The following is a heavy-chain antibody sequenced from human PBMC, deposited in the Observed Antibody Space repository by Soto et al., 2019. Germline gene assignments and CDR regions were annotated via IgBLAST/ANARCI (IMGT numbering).Heavy chain of an antibody. V-gene: IGHV4-59*01. D-gene: IGHD6-19*01. CDR1: GGSISSYY. CDR3: ARGSSGWTGEFDY. CDR2: IYYSGST. J-gene: IGHJ4*02. Sequence: SETLSLTCTVSGGSISSYYWSWIRQPPGKGLEWIGYIYYSGSTNYNPSLKSRVTISVDTSKNQFSLKLSSVTAADTAVYYCARGSSGWTGEFDYWGQGTLVTVSS.